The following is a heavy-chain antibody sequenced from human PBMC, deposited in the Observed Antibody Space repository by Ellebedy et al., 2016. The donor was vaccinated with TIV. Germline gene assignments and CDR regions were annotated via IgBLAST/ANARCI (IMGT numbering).Heavy chain of an antibody. CDR3: ATDPFQTRGSGSYCP. CDR2: FDPEDGET. CDR1: GYTLTELS. V-gene: IGHV1-24*01. J-gene: IGHJ5*02. Sequence: ASVKVSCXVSGYTLTELSMHWVRQAPGKGLEWMGGFDPEDGETIYAQKFQGRVTITADESTSTAYMELSSLRSEDTAVYYCATDPFQTRGSGSYCPWGQGTLVTVSS. D-gene: IGHD3-10*01.